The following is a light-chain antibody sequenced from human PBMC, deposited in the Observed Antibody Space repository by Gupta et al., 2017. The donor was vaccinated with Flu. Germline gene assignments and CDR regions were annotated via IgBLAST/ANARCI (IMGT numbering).Light chain of an antibody. CDR1: NIGSKS. CDR2: DDN. CDR3: QVWDSSSDHPVV. V-gene: IGLV3-21*02. J-gene: IGLJ2*01. Sequence: QTARITCGENNIGSKSVHWYQQKPGQAPVVVVYDDNDRPSGIPERFSGSNSGNTATLTISRVEAGDEADYFCQVWDSSSDHPVVFGGGTNLTVL.